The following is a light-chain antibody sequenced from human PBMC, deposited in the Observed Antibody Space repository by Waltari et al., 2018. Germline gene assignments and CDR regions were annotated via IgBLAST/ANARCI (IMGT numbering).Light chain of an antibody. J-gene: IGKJ1*01. CDR1: QDISNY. CDR3: QKYDSVPWT. Sequence: DIQMTQSPSSLSASVGDRVTITCRASQDISNYSAWYQPKPGKVPNLLIYSASTLKSGVPPRFSGSGSGTDFTLTINSLRPEDVATYYCQKYDSVPWTFGQGTKVEIK. CDR2: SAS. V-gene: IGKV1-27*01.